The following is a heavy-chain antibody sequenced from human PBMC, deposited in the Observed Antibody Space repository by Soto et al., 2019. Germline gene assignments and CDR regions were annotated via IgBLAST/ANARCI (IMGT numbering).Heavy chain of an antibody. Sequence: QVQLVESGGGVVQPGTSLRLSCVGSGFTFRSFVIHWVRQAPGKGLEFVALTSYDGSNTYYDDSVKCRFTISRDNSRNTVDLQMASLRHEDTAFYYCARCGMPGGLDVWGQGILVSVAS. D-gene: IGHD1-26*01. CDR2: TSYDGSNT. V-gene: IGHV3-30*19. J-gene: IGHJ4*02. CDR1: GFTFRSFV. CDR3: ARCGMPGGLDV.